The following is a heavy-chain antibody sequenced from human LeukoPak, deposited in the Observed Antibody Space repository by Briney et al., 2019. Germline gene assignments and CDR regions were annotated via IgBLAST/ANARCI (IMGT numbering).Heavy chain of an antibody. CDR2: IYYSGST. Sequence: SETLSLTCAVSGGSISSSNWWSWVRQPPGKGLEWIGYIYYSGSTNYNPSLKSRVTISVDTSKNQFSLKLSSVTAADTAVYYCARGYSYGYEDYWGQGTLVTVSS. CDR1: GGSISSSNW. CDR3: ARGYSYGYEDY. J-gene: IGHJ4*02. D-gene: IGHD5-18*01. V-gene: IGHV4-4*02.